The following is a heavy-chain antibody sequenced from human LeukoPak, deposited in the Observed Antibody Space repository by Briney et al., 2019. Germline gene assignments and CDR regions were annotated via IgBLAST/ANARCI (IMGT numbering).Heavy chain of an antibody. Sequence: SETLSLTCTVSGDSISSYYWSWIRQPPGKGLEWIGYIYYSGNTNYNPSLKSRVTISVDTSKNQFSLTLSSVTAADTAVYYCARGQKYRNGYTVTELGSGYFDYWGQGTLVTVSS. J-gene: IGHJ4*02. D-gene: IGHD5-18*01. V-gene: IGHV4-59*01. CDR1: GDSISSYY. CDR2: IYYSGNT. CDR3: ARGQKYRNGYTVTELGSGYFDY.